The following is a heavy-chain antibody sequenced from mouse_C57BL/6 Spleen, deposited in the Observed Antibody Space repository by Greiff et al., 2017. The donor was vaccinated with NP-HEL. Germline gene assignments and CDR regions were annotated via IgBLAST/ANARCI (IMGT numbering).Heavy chain of an antibody. J-gene: IGHJ4*01. D-gene: IGHD4-1*01. CDR1: GFSLSSYG. CDR3: AKKQELGYYYAMDY. CDR2: IWSGGST. Sequence: QVQLKESGPGLVQPSQSLSITCTVSGFSLSSYGVHWVRQPPGKGLEWLGVIWSGGSTDYNAAFISRLSISKDNSKSQVFFKMNSLQADDTAIYYCAKKQELGYYYAMDYWGQGTSVTVSS. V-gene: IGHV2-4*01.